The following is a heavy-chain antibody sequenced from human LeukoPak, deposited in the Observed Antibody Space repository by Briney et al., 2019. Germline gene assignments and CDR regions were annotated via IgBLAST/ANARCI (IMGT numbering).Heavy chain of an antibody. CDR3: ARDLWNFYDDSGYNRDFDS. V-gene: IGHV1-18*01. CDR2: IGTYGGDT. D-gene: IGHD3-22*01. CDR1: TSR. J-gene: IGHJ5*01. Sequence: ASVKVSCKATSRISWVRQAPGQGLEWLGWIGTYGGDTYYAQKFQGRITVTTDTSTSTVYMELRNLRSDDTAVYYCARDLWNFYDDSGYNRDFDSWGQGTLVTVSS.